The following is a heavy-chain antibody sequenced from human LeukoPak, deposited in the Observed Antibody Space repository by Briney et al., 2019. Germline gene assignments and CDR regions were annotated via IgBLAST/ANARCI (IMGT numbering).Heavy chain of an antibody. CDR1: GFTFSSYG. V-gene: IGHV3-23*01. D-gene: IGHD3-10*01. J-gene: IGHJ6*03. CDR3: AKSSGLTLVRGGTEDYYYMDV. CDR2: ISVSGDRT. Sequence: GGSLRLSCVASGFTFSSYGMSWVRQAPGKGLEWVSTISVSGDRTYYADSVKGRFTISRDNSKNTLYLQMISLRADDTAVYYCAKSSGLTLVRGGTEDYYYMDVWGKGTTVTISS.